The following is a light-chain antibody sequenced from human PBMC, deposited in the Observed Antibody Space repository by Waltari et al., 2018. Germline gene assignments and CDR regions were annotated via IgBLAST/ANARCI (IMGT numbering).Light chain of an antibody. CDR3: QQYNSYSRT. CDR2: KAS. Sequence: DIQMTQSPSTLSASVGDRVTITCRASQSISSWLAWYQQKPGKVPKLLIYKASSLESGVPSRFSGSGAGTEFILTISSLQPDDFATYYCQQYNSYSRTFGQGTKVEIK. J-gene: IGKJ1*01. V-gene: IGKV1-5*03. CDR1: QSISSW.